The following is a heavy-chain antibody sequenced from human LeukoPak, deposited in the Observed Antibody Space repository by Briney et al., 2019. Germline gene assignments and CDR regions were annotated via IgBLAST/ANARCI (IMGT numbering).Heavy chain of an antibody. CDR3: ARERSYYYDSSGFVSYFDY. D-gene: IGHD3-22*01. CDR2: IYSGGST. V-gene: IGHV3-53*01. Sequence: GGSLRLSCAASGFTVSSNYMSWVRQAPGKGLEWVSVIYSGGSTYYADSVKGRFTISRGNSKNTLYLQMNSLRAEDTAVYYCARERSYYYDSSGFVSYFDYWGQGTLVTVSS. CDR1: GFTVSSNY. J-gene: IGHJ4*02.